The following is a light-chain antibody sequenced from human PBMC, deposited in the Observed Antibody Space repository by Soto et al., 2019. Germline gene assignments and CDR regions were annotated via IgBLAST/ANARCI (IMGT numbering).Light chain of an antibody. CDR2: GAS. CDR1: QSVSSSY. J-gene: IGKJ5*01. Sequence: EIVLTQSPGTLSLSPGERATLSCRASQSVSSSYLAWYQQKPGQAPRLLIYGASSRATGIPDRCSGSGAGTDFTLTISRREPEDFAVYYCQQYGSSPGVTFGQGTRLEIK. CDR3: QQYGSSPGVT. V-gene: IGKV3-20*01.